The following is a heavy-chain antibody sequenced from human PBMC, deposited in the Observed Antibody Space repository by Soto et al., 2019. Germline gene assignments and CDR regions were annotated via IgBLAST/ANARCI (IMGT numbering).Heavy chain of an antibody. V-gene: IGHV3-30-3*01. Sequence: GGSLRLSCAASGLSFSIYSMNWVRQAPGKGLEWVAFISFDGSKKYYADSVKGRFTISRDNSKNTVYLQMNNLRPGDAAVYHCANLLNVAAAGTPHYYGVDVWGQGTTVTVSS. CDR2: ISFDGSKK. CDR3: ANLLNVAAAGTPHYYGVDV. D-gene: IGHD6-13*01. J-gene: IGHJ6*02. CDR1: GLSFSIYS.